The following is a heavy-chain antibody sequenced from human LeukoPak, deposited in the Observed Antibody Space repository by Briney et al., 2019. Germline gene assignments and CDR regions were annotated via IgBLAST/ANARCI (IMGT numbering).Heavy chain of an antibody. CDR2: IYHSGST. CDR3: ARESLGQFRFDP. D-gene: IGHD3-16*02. J-gene: IGHJ5*02. V-gene: IGHV4-30-2*01. Sequence: SETLSLTCTVSGGSISSGGYSWSWIRQPPGKGLEWIGYIYHSGSTYYNPSLKSRVTISVDRSKNQFSLKLSSVTAADTAVYYCARESLGQFRFDPWGQGTLVTVSS. CDR1: GGSISSGGYS.